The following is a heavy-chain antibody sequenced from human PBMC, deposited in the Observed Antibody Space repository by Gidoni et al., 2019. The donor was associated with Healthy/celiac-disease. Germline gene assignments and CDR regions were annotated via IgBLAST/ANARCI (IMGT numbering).Heavy chain of an antibody. Sequence: QVQLQESGPGLVKPSQTLSLTCTVSGGSISSGSYYWSWIRQPAGKGLEWIGRIYTSGSTNYNPSLKSRVTISVDTSKNQFSLKLSSVTAADTAVYYCARGGDGYIATSGAFDIWGQGTMVTVSS. J-gene: IGHJ3*02. V-gene: IGHV4-61*02. CDR2: IYTSGST. CDR3: ARGGDGYIATSGAFDI. D-gene: IGHD5-12*01. CDR1: GGSISSGSYY.